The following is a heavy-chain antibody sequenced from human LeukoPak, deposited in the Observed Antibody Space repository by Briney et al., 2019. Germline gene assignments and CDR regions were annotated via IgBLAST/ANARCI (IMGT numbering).Heavy chain of an antibody. CDR2: IIPIFGTA. Sequence: EASVKVSCKASGGTFSSYAISWVRQAPGQGLEWMGGIIPIFGTANYAQKFQGRVTITADKSTSTAYMELSSLRSEDTAVYYCARGVRRCSGGSCYLPVFDYWGQGTLVTVSS. CDR3: ARGVRRCSGGSCYLPVFDY. J-gene: IGHJ4*02. CDR1: GGTFSSYA. V-gene: IGHV1-69*06. D-gene: IGHD2-15*01.